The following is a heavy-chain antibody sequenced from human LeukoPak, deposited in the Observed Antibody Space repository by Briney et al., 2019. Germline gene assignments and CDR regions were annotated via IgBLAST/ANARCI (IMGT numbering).Heavy chain of an antibody. CDR2: ISNTGGTT. J-gene: IGHJ2*01. Sequence: GGSLRLSCASSGFTFGSYAMSWVRQAPGKGPEWVSAISNTGGTTYYADSVKGRFTIYRDNSKNTVYLRMNSLRAEDTALYYCTRGPRPGAVSAGWYFELWGRGTLVTVSS. CDR3: TRGPRPGAVSAGWYFEL. D-gene: IGHD4-17*01. CDR1: GFTFGSYA. V-gene: IGHV3-23*01.